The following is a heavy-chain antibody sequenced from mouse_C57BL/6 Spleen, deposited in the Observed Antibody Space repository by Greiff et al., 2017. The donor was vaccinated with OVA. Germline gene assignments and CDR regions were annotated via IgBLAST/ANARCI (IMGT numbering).Heavy chain of an antibody. Sequence: QVQLKQSGAELVKPGASVKLSCKASGYTFTSYWMQWVKQRPGQGLEWIGEIDPSDSYTNSNQKFKGKATLTVDTSSSTAYMQLSSLTSEDSAVYYCARWAVVATRDAMDYWGQGTSVTVSS. CDR1: GYTFTSYW. CDR2: IDPSDSYT. CDR3: ARWAVVATRDAMDY. J-gene: IGHJ4*01. V-gene: IGHV1-50*01. D-gene: IGHD1-1*01.